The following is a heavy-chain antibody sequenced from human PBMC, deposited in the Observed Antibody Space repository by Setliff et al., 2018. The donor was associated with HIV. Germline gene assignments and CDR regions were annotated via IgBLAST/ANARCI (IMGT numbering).Heavy chain of an antibody. Sequence: SETLSLTCAVYGGSFSDYYWIWIRQPPGKGLEWIGEINHSGNTNYNPSLKSRVAMSVDASKNRISLTLRSVTAADTAVYYCARRGVMITFGGVYFDYWGQGTLVTVSS. CDR3: ARRGVMITFGGVYFDY. D-gene: IGHD3-16*01. CDR1: GGSFSDYY. J-gene: IGHJ4*02. CDR2: INHSGNT. V-gene: IGHV4-34*01.